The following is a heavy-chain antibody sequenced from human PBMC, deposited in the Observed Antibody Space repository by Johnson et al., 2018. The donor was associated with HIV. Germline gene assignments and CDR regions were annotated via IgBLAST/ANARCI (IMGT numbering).Heavy chain of an antibody. CDR2: ISWDGGST. V-gene: IGHV3-43D*03. D-gene: IGHD3-22*01. Sequence: VQLVESGGVVVQPGGSLRLSCAASGFTFDEYAMHWVRQAPGTGLEWDSLISWDGGSTYCADSVKGRFTISRDNSKNSLSLQMNSLRAEDTALYYCAREMSSGYLHAFDIWGQGKMVTVSS. CDR3: AREMSSGYLHAFDI. CDR1: GFTFDEYA. J-gene: IGHJ3*02.